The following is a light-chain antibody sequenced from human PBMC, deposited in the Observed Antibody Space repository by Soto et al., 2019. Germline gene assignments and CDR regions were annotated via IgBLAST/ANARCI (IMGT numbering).Light chain of an antibody. Sequence: EIVMTQSPATLSVSPGERATLSCRASQSISSNNLAWYQQKPGQAPRLLIYGASSRATGISARFSGSGSGTEFTLTISSLQSEDFALYYCQQYDNWPAYTFGPGTKLEIK. CDR2: GAS. V-gene: IGKV3-15*01. J-gene: IGKJ2*01. CDR1: QSISSN. CDR3: QQYDNWPAYT.